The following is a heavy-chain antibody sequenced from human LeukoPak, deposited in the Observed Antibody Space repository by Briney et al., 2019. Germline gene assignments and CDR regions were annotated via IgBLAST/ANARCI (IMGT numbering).Heavy chain of an antibody. CDR1: GFTFSSYW. J-gene: IGHJ4*02. CDR3: ASGYSSGWYGQYFDY. CDR2: IKQDGSEK. V-gene: IGHV3-7*01. Sequence: PGGSLRLSCAASGFTFSSYWMSWVRQAPGKGLEWVANIKQDGSEKYYVDSVKGRFTISRDNAKNSLYLQMNSLRAEDTAVYYCASGYSSGWYGQYFDYWGQGTLVTVSS. D-gene: IGHD6-19*01.